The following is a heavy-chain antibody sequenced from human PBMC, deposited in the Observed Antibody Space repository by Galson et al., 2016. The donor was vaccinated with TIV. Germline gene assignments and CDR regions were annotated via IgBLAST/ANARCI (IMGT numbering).Heavy chain of an antibody. CDR1: GASISTHTYY. D-gene: IGHD3-3*01. V-gene: IGHV4-39*02. CDR3: ARESGETVLGVVIRNVFDY. CDR2: LYYNGNT. J-gene: IGHJ4*02. Sequence: TLSLTCTVSGASISTHTYYWAWIRQPPGKGLEWIASLYYNGNTYYHPSLKSRVTTSLDTSKNQFSLELTSVTAADTAVYYCARESGETVLGVVIRNVFDYWGQGSLVTVSS.